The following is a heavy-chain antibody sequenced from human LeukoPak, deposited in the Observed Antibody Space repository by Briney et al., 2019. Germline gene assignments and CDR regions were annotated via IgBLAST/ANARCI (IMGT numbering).Heavy chain of an antibody. Sequence: PSETLSLTCTVSGGSISSGTYYWGWIRQPPGKGLEWIGSIYYSGSTSYNPSLKSRVTISVDTSKNQFSLKLSSFTAADTAVYYCARRGDYWGQGTLVTVSS. J-gene: IGHJ4*02. CDR1: GGSISSGTYY. CDR2: IYYSGST. V-gene: IGHV4-39*01. CDR3: ARRGDY. D-gene: IGHD3-16*01.